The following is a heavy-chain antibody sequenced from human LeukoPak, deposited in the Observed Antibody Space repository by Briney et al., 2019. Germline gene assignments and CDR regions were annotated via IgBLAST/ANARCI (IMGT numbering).Heavy chain of an antibody. Sequence: ASVKVSCKASGYTFTGYYMHWVRQAPGQGLEWMGWINPNSGGTNYAQKFQGRVTMTRDTSISTAYMELSRPRSDDTAVYYCARSDYYDSSGFHPEYFQHWGQGTLVTVSS. J-gene: IGHJ1*01. CDR3: ARSDYYDSSGFHPEYFQH. D-gene: IGHD3-22*01. CDR1: GYTFTGYY. CDR2: INPNSGGT. V-gene: IGHV1-2*02.